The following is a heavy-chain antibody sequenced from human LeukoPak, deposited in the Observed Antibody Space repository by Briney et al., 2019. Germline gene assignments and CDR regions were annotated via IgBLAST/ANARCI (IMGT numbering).Heavy chain of an antibody. CDR1: GGSISSGSYY. Sequence: PSQTLSLTCTVSGGSISSGSYYWSWIRQPAGKGLEWIGRIYTSGSTNYNPSLKSRVTIPVDTSKSQFSLKLSSVTAADTAVYYCARDQRGTMIVVSNAFDIWGQGTMVTVSS. D-gene: IGHD3-22*01. V-gene: IGHV4-61*02. CDR2: IYTSGST. CDR3: ARDQRGTMIVVSNAFDI. J-gene: IGHJ3*02.